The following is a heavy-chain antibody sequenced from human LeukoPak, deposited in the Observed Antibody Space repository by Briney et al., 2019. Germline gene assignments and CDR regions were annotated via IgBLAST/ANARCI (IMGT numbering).Heavy chain of an antibody. Sequence: SETLSLTCTVSGGSISSGGYYWSWIRQHPGKVLEWIGYIYYSRSTYYNPSLKSRVTISVDTSKNQFSLKLSSVTAADTAVYYCARGGKRYYDLSSFDYWGQGTLVTVSS. V-gene: IGHV4-31*03. CDR3: ARGGKRYYDLSSFDY. CDR1: GGSISSGGYY. J-gene: IGHJ4*02. D-gene: IGHD3-22*01. CDR2: IYYSRST.